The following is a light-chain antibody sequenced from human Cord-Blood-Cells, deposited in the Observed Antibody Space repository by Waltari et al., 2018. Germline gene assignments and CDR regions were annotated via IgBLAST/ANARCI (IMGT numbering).Light chain of an antibody. V-gene: IGKV4-1*01. J-gene: IGKJ1*01. Sequence: DIVMTQSPDSLAVSLGERATINCKSSQSVLYSSNNKNYLAWYQQKPGQPPKLLIYWASTRESGVPDPFSGSGSWTDFTLTISSLQAEDVAVYYCQQYYSTPWTFGQGTKVEIK. CDR2: WAS. CDR1: QSVLYSSNNKNY. CDR3: QQYYSTPWT.